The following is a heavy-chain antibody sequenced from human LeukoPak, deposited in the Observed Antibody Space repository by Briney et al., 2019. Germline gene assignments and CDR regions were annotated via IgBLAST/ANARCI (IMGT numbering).Heavy chain of an antibody. CDR3: VRGLGSGYSYAYGVY. CDR2: INGDGSDT. J-gene: IGHJ4*02. D-gene: IGHD5-18*01. V-gene: IGHV3-74*01. CDR1: GFTFSSYW. Sequence: GGSLRLSCKASGFTFSSYWMHWVRQTPGKGLAWVSRINGDGSDTNSADSVKGRFTISRDNAKNTLHLQMNSLRAEDTAVYYCVRGLGSGYSYAYGVYWGQGTLVTVSS.